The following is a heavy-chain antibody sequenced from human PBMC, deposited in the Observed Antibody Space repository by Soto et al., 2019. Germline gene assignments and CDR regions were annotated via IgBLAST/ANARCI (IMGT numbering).Heavy chain of an antibody. J-gene: IGHJ4*02. Sequence: QVQLVQSGAEVKEPGASVKVSCKASGYTFITYGMSWVRQAPGQGLAWMGWISAYNGDTKYADRLQGRVAMTTDTTTGAGYTELRSLRSDDTAVYYCARGPTDYYDNSGDYSLDYWGQGTLVTVSS. CDR1: GYTFITYG. CDR3: ARGPTDYYDNSGDYSLDY. V-gene: IGHV1-18*01. CDR2: ISAYNGDT. D-gene: IGHD3-22*01.